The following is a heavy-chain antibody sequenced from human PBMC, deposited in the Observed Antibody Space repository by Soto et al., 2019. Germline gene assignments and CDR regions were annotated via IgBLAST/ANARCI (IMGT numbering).Heavy chain of an antibody. CDR3: ARSAISPSGGLIVPFDY. J-gene: IGHJ4*01. CDR2: INPGNGNT. Sequence: QVQLVQSGAEEKKPGAAVRVSCKASGYAFSAYAIHWVRQAPGQRLEWMGWINPGNGNTRYSQNFQGRLTIHTETSATTAYMELISLRSDDTALYYCARSAISPSGGLIVPFDYCGHGNLVSVSS. V-gene: IGHV1-3*05. CDR1: GYAFSAYA. D-gene: IGHD3-16*02.